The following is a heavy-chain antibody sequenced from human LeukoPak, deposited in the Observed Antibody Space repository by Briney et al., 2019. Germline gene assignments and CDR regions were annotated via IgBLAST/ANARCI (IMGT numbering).Heavy chain of an antibody. D-gene: IGHD2-21*02. CDR3: AACGGDCHGYYFDY. V-gene: IGHV4-61*01. CDR1: GGSVSSGNFY. CDR2: IFHSGHT. J-gene: IGHJ4*02. Sequence: SETLSLTCTVSGGSVSSGNFYWSWIRQPPGKGLEWLGYIFHSGHTNYNPSLKSRVTMSVDTSKNQFSLKLTSVTAADTAVYYCAACGGDCHGYYFDYWGQGTLVTVSS.